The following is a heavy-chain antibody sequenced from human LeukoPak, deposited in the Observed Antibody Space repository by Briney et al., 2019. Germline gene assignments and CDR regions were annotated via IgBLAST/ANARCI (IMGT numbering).Heavy chain of an antibody. Sequence: GGSLRLSCAASGFTFSSYWMHWVRQAPGKGLVWVSRINSDGSSTSYADSVKGRFTISRDNAKNTLYLQMNSLRAEDTAVYYCARDQRYCSSTSCPKNYYYYYGMDVWGKRTTVTVSS. J-gene: IGHJ6*04. D-gene: IGHD2-2*01. V-gene: IGHV3-74*01. CDR2: INSDGSST. CDR1: GFTFSSYW. CDR3: ARDQRYCSSTSCPKNYYYYYGMDV.